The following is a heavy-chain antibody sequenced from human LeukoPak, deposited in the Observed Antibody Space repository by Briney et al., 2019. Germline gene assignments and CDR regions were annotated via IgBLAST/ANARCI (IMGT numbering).Heavy chain of an antibody. J-gene: IGHJ4*02. CDR2: INPSGGST. V-gene: IGHV1-46*01. CDR3: ARGDRVVSAIDQYYFDY. Sequence: ASVKVSCKASGYTFTSYYMHWVRQAPGQGLEWMGIINPSGGSTSYAQKFQGRVTMTRDTSTSTVFMELNSLRSEDTAVFYCARGDRVVSAIDQYYFDYWGQGTLVTVSS. D-gene: IGHD2-21*01. CDR1: GYTFTSYY.